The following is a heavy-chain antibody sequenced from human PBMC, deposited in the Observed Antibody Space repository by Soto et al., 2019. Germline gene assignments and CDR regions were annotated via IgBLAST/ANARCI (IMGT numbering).Heavy chain of an antibody. CDR1: GDSVSSNSAA. J-gene: IGHJ6*03. CDR3: ARVAVAVSPHYYYYYYMDV. Sequence: SQTLSLTCAISGDSVSSNSAAWNWIRQSPSRGLEWLGRTYYRSKWYNDYAVSVKSRITINPDTSKNQFSLQLNSVTPEDTAVYYCARVAVAVSPHYYYYYYMDVWGKGTTVTVSS. V-gene: IGHV6-1*01. D-gene: IGHD6-19*01. CDR2: TYYRSKWYN.